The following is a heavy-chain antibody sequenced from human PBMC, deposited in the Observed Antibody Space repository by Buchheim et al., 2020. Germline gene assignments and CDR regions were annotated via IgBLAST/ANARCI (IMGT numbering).Heavy chain of an antibody. CDR2: INSDGSST. CDR1: GFTFSSYW. J-gene: IGHJ4*02. V-gene: IGHV3-74*01. Sequence: EVQLVESGGGLVQPGGSLRLSCAAPGFTFSSYWMHWVRHAPGKGLVWVSRINSDGSSTSYADSVKGRFTISRDNAKNTLYLQMNSLRAEDTAVYYCARVENYDFWSGYYPPDYWGQGTL. D-gene: IGHD3-3*01. CDR3: ARVENYDFWSGYYPPDY.